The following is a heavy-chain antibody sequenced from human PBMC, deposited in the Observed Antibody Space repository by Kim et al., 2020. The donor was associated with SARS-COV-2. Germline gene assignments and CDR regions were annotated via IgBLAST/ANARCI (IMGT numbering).Heavy chain of an antibody. CDR3: AIAVAAFDY. V-gene: IGHV3-23*03. Sequence: GGSLRLSCAASGFTFSSYAMSWVRQAPGKGLEWVSVIYSGGSSTYYADSVKGRFTISRDNSKNTLYLQMNSLRAEDTAVYYCAIAVAAFDYWGQGTLVTVSS. CDR2: IYSGGSST. CDR1: GFTFSSYA. J-gene: IGHJ4*02. D-gene: IGHD6-19*01.